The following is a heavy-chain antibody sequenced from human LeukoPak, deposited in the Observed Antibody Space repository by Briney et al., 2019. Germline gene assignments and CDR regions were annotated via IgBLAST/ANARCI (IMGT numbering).Heavy chain of an antibody. CDR2: ISSSSSYI. CDR1: GFTFSSYS. CDR3: AKVVGRKVSLDAFDI. J-gene: IGHJ3*02. V-gene: IGHV3-21*04. Sequence: GGSLRLSCAASGFTFSSYSMNWVRQAPGKGLEWVSSISSSSSYIYYADSVKGRFTISRDNSKNTLYLQMNSLRAEDTAVYYCAKVVGRKVSLDAFDIWGQGTMVTVSS. D-gene: IGHD1-26*01.